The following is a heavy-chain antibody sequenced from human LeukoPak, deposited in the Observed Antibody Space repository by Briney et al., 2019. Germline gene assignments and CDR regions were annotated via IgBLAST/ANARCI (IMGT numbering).Heavy chain of an antibody. Sequence: AGGSLRLSCAASGFTFSSYGMHWVRQAPGKGLEWVAVIWYDGSNKYYADSVKGRFTISRDNSKNTLYLQMDSLRAEDTAVYYCARDSQYSSSWYHFDYWGQGTLVTVSS. CDR2: IWYDGSNK. CDR1: GFTFSSYG. J-gene: IGHJ4*02. CDR3: ARDSQYSSSWYHFDY. V-gene: IGHV3-33*01. D-gene: IGHD6-13*01.